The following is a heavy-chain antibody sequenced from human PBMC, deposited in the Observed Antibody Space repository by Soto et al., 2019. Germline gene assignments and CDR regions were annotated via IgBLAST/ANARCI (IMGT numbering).Heavy chain of an antibody. CDR2: ISAGNGKA. J-gene: IGHJ4*02. D-gene: IGHD6-19*01. V-gene: IGHV1-3*01. Sequence: QVRLVQSGAEVKEPGASVRVSCRASGYTFRRYAMHWVRQAPGQSLEWVGWISAGNGKARYSQDFKDRVTITRDTSANTLYREMSSLKSEDTAVYYCAREGHWLAGDYWGQGSLVTVSP. CDR3: AREGHWLAGDY. CDR1: GYTFRRYA.